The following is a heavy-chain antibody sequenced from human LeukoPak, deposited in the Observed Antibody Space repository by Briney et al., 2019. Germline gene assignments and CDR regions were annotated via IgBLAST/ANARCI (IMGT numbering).Heavy chain of an antibody. V-gene: IGHV4-34*01. CDR1: GGSFSGYY. D-gene: IGHD1-7*01. CDR2: INHSGST. J-gene: IGHJ5*02. CDR3: ATYITGTTLRGFDP. Sequence: SETLSLTCAVYGGSFSGYYWSWIRQPPGKGLEWIGEINHSGSTNYNPSLKSRVIISVDTSKNQFSLKLSSVTAADTAVYYCATYITGTTLRGFDPWGQGTLVTVSS.